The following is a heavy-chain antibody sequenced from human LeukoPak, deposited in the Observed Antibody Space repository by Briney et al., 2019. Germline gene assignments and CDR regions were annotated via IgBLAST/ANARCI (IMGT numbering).Heavy chain of an antibody. CDR3: AREWHGSGSYYIDWFDP. V-gene: IGHV1-69*13. CDR1: GGTFSSYA. Sequence: GASVKVSCKASGGTFSSYAISWVRQAPGQGLDWMGGIIPIFGTANYAQKFQGRVTITADESTSTAYMELSSLRSEDTAVYYCAREWHGSGSYYIDWFDPWGQGTLVTVSS. J-gene: IGHJ5*02. D-gene: IGHD3-10*01. CDR2: IIPIFGTA.